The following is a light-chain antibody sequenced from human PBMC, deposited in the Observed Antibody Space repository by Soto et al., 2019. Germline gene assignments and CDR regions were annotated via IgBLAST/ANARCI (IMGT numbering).Light chain of an antibody. CDR2: WAS. J-gene: IGKJ1*01. CDR3: QQYYSTPWT. V-gene: IGKV4-1*01. CDR1: QSVLYSSNNKNY. Sequence: DIVMTQSPDSLAVSLGERAIINCKSSQSVLYSSNNKNYLAWYQQKPGQPPKLLIYWASTRESGVPDRFSGSGSGTDFTLSIRSLQAEDVAVYYCQQYYSTPWTFGQGTKVEI.